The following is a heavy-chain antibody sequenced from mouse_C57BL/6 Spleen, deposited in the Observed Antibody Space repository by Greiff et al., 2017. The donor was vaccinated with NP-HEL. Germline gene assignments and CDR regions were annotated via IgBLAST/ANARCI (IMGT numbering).Heavy chain of an antibody. CDR3: ARHEDYYDYDGYYFDY. J-gene: IGHJ2*01. D-gene: IGHD2-4*01. Sequence: QVQLQQSGAELVKPGASVKLSCKASGYTFTEYTIHWVKQRSGQGLEWIGWFYPGSGSIKYNEKFKDKATLTADKSSSTVYMELSRLTSEDSAVYFCARHEDYYDYDGYYFDYWGQGTTLTVSS. CDR1: GYTFTEYT. V-gene: IGHV1-62-2*01. CDR2: FYPGSGSI.